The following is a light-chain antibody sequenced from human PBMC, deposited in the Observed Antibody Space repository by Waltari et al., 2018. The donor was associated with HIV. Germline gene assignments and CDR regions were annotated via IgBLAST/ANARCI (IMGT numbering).Light chain of an antibody. Sequence: DIQLTQSPSFLSASVGDRVTITCRASQCISSHLAWYQQKPGKAPILLIYAASTLQSGVPSRFRGSGSGTEFTLTIISLQPEDFATYYCQQFNSYPLTFGGGTKVEIK. CDR2: AAS. J-gene: IGKJ4*01. CDR1: QCISSH. CDR3: QQFNSYPLT. V-gene: IGKV1-9*01.